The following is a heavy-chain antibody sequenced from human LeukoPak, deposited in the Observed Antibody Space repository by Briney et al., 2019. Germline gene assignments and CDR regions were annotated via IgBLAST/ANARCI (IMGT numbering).Heavy chain of an antibody. V-gene: IGHV3-53*05. D-gene: IGHD6-19*01. CDR3: VNQISGWVY. CDR2: IYSDGST. J-gene: IGHJ4*02. CDR1: GFTVSTNY. Sequence: GGSLRLSCAVSGFTVSTNYMSWVRQAPGKGLEWVSFIYSDGSTYYADSVKGRFTISRDNSKNTLYLQMSSLRTEDTAVYYCVNQISGWVYWGQGTLVTVSS.